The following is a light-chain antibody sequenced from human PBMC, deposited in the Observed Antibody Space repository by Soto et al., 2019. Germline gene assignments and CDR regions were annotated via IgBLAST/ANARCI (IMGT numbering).Light chain of an antibody. CDR1: SSDVGAFNY. V-gene: IGLV2-14*03. CDR3: CSYTSTSTYV. Sequence: QSALTQPASMSGSPGQSITISCTGASSDVGAFNYVSWYQQHPGKAPKLMIFDVSNRPSGVSNRFSGSKSGNTASLTISGLQAEDEADYYCCSYTSTSTYVFGTGTKLTVL. J-gene: IGLJ1*01. CDR2: DVS.